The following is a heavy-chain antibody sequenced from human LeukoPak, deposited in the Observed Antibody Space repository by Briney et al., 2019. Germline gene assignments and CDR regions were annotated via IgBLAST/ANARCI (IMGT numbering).Heavy chain of an antibody. CDR1: GFTFSSFG. CDR2: ILYDGSNK. Sequence: GGSLRLSCAASGFTFSSFGMHWVRQAPGKGLEWVAVILYDGSNKYYADSVKGRFTISRDNSKNTLYLQVNSLRAEDTGVYYCAKGTVEKWLVPFDCWGQGTLVTVSS. V-gene: IGHV3-30*18. D-gene: IGHD6-19*01. J-gene: IGHJ4*02. CDR3: AKGTVEKWLVPFDC.